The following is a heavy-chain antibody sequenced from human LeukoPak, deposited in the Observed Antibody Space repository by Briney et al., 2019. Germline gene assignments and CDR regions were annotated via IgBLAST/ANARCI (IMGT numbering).Heavy chain of an antibody. J-gene: IGHJ4*02. D-gene: IGHD3-10*01. CDR2: ISTSSIYI. CDR3: ARFGSGSYYFDY. V-gene: IGHV3-21*01. Sequence: PGGSLRLSCAASGFTFSSYSMNWVRQAPGMGLEWVSSISTSSIYIYYADSVKGRFTISRDNAKNSLYLQMNSLRAEDTAVYYCARFGSGSYYFDYWGQGTLVTVSS. CDR1: GFTFSSYS.